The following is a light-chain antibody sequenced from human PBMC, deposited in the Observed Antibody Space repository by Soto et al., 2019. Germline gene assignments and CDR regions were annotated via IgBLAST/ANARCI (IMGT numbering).Light chain of an antibody. CDR3: QQHDSLPLT. CDR2: DAS. V-gene: IGKV1-33*01. J-gene: IGKJ4*01. Sequence: ILLTQSPSSLSASVGDRVTITCRASQGIDSSFAWYQQKPGKAPKLLIYDASYLEAGVPSRFSGSGSGTDFTFTISSLQPEDFATYYCQQHDSLPLTFGGGTKVDIK. CDR1: QGIDSS.